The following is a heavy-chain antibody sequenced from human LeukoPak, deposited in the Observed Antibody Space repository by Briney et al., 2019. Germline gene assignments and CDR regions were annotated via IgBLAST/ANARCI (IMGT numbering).Heavy chain of an antibody. CDR1: GGSFSGYY. V-gene: IGHV4-34*01. CDR3: ARGPRATWDY. J-gene: IGHJ4*02. D-gene: IGHD1-26*01. Sequence: PSETLSLTCAVYGGSFSGYYWSWIRQPPGKGLEWIGEINHSGSTNYNTSLKSRVTISVDTSKNQFSLKLSSVTAADTAVYYCARGPRATWDYWGQGTLVTVSS. CDR2: INHSGST.